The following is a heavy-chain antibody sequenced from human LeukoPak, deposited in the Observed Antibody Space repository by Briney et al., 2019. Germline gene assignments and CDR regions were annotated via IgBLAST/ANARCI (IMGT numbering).Heavy chain of an antibody. V-gene: IGHV4-39*01. D-gene: IGHD3-10*01. CDR3: ARQTFGEFDY. CDR2: IYYSGST. J-gene: IGHJ4*02. CDR1: GGSISSSSYY. Sequence: SETLSLTCTVSGGSISSSSYYWGWIRQPPGKGLEWIGSIYYSGSTYYNPSLKSRVTISVDTSKDQFSLKLSSVTAADTAVYYCARQTFGEFDYWGQGTLVTVSS.